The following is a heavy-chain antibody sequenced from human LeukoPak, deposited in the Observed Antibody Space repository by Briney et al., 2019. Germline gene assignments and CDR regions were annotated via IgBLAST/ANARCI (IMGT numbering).Heavy chain of an antibody. CDR2: VNRSRST. CDR1: GGSFSGYY. J-gene: IGHJ4*02. V-gene: IGHV4-34*01. Sequence: SETLSLTCAVYGGSFSGYYWSWIRQPPGKGLEWIGEVNRSRSTNYNPSLKSRVTISIDTSKNQFSLKLSSVTAADTAVYYCAILNYGDSDRYFDYWGQGTLVTVSS. CDR3: AILNYGDSDRYFDY. D-gene: IGHD4-17*01.